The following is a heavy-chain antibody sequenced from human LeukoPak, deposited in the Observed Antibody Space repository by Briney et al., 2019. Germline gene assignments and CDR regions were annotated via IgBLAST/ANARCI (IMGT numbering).Heavy chain of an antibody. J-gene: IGHJ4*02. CDR2: IKTDGSEK. D-gene: IGHD2-8*02. V-gene: IGHV3-7*01. CDR3: ASYLYWWSDLGF. Sequence: PGGSLRLSCAASGFTFSDYWMTWVRQAPGKGLEWLANIKTDGSEKYYVDSVKGRFTISRDNANNSLYLQMNSLRVENTAVYFCASYLYWWSDLGFWGRGTLVTVSS. CDR1: GFTFSDYW.